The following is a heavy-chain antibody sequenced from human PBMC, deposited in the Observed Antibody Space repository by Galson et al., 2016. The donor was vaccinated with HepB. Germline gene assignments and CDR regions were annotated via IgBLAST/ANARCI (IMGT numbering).Heavy chain of an antibody. CDR3: TRHLLYGGTSFDY. V-gene: IGHV3-73*01. Sequence: SLRLSCAASGFTFSDSTVHWVRQASGKGLEWVCRIRNKATSYAAAYAASVKGRLTISRDDSNNTAYLQMNSLKNEDPAVYFCTRHLLYGGTSFDYWGQGTLVTVSS. CDR1: GFTFSDST. D-gene: IGHD4-23*01. J-gene: IGHJ4*02. CDR2: IRNKATSYAA.